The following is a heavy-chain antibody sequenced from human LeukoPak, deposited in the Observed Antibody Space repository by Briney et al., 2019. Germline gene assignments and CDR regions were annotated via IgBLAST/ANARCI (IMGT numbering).Heavy chain of an antibody. CDR1: GYTFTSYD. CDR3: ARTAYGDYLTDY. Sequence: ASVKVSCTASGYTFTSYDINWVRQATGQGLEWMGWMNPNSGNTGYAQKFQGRVTMTRDTSTSTVYMELSSLRSEDTAVYYCARTAYGDYLTDYWGQGTLVTVSS. J-gene: IGHJ4*02. V-gene: IGHV1-8*01. CDR2: MNPNSGNT. D-gene: IGHD4-17*01.